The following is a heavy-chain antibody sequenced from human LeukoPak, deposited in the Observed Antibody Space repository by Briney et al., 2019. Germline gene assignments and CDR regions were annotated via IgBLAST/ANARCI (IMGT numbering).Heavy chain of an antibody. CDR2: ISSSSSYI. V-gene: IGHV3-21*04. D-gene: IGHD4-17*01. J-gene: IGHJ4*02. Sequence: GGSLRLSCAASGFTFSSYSMNWVRQAPGKGLEWVSSISSSSSYIYYADSVKGRFTISRDNAKNSLYLQMNSLRAEDTALYYCAKDTGYGDYNGAHLDYWGQGTLVTVSS. CDR3: AKDTGYGDYNGAHLDY. CDR1: GFTFSSYS.